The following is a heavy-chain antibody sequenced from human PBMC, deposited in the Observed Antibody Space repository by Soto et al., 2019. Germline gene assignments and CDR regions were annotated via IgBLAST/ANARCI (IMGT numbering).Heavy chain of an antibody. V-gene: IGHV4-39*01. CDR2: IYYSGST. D-gene: IGHD3-3*01. CDR1: GGSISSSSYY. J-gene: IGHJ5*02. CDR3: ARQERFLEWLLFGWFDP. Sequence: TSVPLSDTCSVAGGSISSSSYYWGWIRQPPGKGLEWIGSIYYSGSTYYNPSLKSRVTISVDTSKNQFSLKLSSVTAADTAVYYCARQERFLEWLLFGWFDPWGQGTLVTVSS.